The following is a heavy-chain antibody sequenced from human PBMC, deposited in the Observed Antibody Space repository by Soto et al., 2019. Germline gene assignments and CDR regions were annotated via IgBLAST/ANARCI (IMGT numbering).Heavy chain of an antibody. CDR1: GYTFTSYY. V-gene: IGHV1-46*01. CDR3: ARGVGDGSGSYYEADWFDP. J-gene: IGHJ5*02. CDR2: INPSGGST. Sequence: QVQLVQSGAEVKKPGASVKVSCKASGYTFTSYYMHWVRQAPGQGLEWMGIINPSGGSTRYAQKFQGRVTMTRDTSMSTVYMELSSLRSEDTAVYYCARGVGDGSGSYYEADWFDPWGQGTLVTVSS. D-gene: IGHD3-10*01.